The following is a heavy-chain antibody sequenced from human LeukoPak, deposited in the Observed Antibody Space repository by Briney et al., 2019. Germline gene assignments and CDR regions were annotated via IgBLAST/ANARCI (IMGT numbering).Heavy chain of an antibody. Sequence: GGSLRLSCAASGFTSSTSWMHWVRQTPGKGLVWVSRINIDGSTTTYADSVKGRFTISRDNAKNALYLQMNSLRAEDTAVYYCASNVFASGSVWGQGTLVTVSS. CDR2: INIDGSTT. V-gene: IGHV3-74*01. CDR3: ASNVFASGSV. CDR1: GFTSSTSW. J-gene: IGHJ1*01. D-gene: IGHD3-10*01.